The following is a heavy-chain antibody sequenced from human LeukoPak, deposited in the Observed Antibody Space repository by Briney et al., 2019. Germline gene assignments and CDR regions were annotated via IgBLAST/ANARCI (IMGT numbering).Heavy chain of an antibody. CDR3: AKDKGICSGGSCYYFDY. Sequence: GGSLRLSCAASGFTFDDYAMHWVRQAPGKGLEWVSLISWDGGSTYYADSVKGRFTISRDNSKNFLYLQMNSLRAEDTALYYCAKDKGICSGGSCYYFDYWGQGTLVTVSS. CDR1: GFTFDDYA. V-gene: IGHV3-43D*03. D-gene: IGHD2-15*01. J-gene: IGHJ4*02. CDR2: ISWDGGST.